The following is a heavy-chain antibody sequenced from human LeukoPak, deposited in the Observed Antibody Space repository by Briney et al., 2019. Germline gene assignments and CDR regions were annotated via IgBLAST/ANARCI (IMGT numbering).Heavy chain of an antibody. CDR2: IKQDGSEK. Sequence: PGGSLRLSCAASGLTFSSYWMSWVRQAPGEGVEWVANIKQDGSEKYYLDSVKGRFTISRDNAKNSLYLQMNSLRAEDTAVYYCASEGIVEAFDYWGQGTLVTVS. J-gene: IGHJ4*02. CDR1: GLTFSSYW. CDR3: ASEGIVEAFDY. D-gene: IGHD3-22*01. V-gene: IGHV3-7*01.